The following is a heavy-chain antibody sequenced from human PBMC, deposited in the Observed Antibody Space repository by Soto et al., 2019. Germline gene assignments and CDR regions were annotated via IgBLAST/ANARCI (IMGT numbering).Heavy chain of an antibody. J-gene: IGHJ2*01. CDR2: ISWNSGSI. D-gene: IGHD2-15*01. V-gene: IGHV3-9*01. Sequence: EVQLVESGGGLVQPGRSLRLSCAASGFTFDDYAMHWVRQAPGKGLEWVSGISWNSGSIGYADSEKGRFTISRDNAKNSLYLQMNSLRAEDTALYYCAKVVEPPSYCSGGSCYSDYWYFDLWGRGTLVTVSS. CDR3: AKVVEPPSYCSGGSCYSDYWYFDL. CDR1: GFTFDDYA.